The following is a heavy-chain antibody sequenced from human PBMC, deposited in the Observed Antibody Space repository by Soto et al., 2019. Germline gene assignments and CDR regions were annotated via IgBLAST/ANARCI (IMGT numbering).Heavy chain of an antibody. CDR3: VTSGGFDH. CDR1: GFTFGNYW. D-gene: IGHD3-16*01. Sequence: EVQLMETGGGLVQPGGSLRLSCVASGFTFGNYWMHWVRQAPGKGLVWVSRINSDGSTRSYAESVKGRFTISRDNVKNTLYLQMNSLRAEDTAVYYCVTSGGFDHWGQGTLVTVSS. CDR2: INSDGSTR. J-gene: IGHJ5*02. V-gene: IGHV3-74*01.